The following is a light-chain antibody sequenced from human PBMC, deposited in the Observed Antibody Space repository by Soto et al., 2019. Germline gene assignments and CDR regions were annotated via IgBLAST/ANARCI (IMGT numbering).Light chain of an antibody. Sequence: PMTQSPSSLSAYVGDRVTITCRASQSISTHLSGYQQKPGKAPKLLIYGAYRLQSWVPSRFSGSGSGTEFTLTISGLQPEEFSTYYRQQSYVHSTSWTFGQGTKVDIK. CDR3: QQSYVHSTSWT. J-gene: IGKJ1*01. CDR1: QSISTH. CDR2: GAY. V-gene: IGKV1-39*01.